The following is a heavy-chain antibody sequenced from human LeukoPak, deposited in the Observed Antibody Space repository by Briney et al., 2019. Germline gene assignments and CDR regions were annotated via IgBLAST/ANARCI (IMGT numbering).Heavy chain of an antibody. CDR3: ARDLGRTTAFDY. Sequence: GGSLRLSCAASGFTFSSYGMHWVRQAPGKGLEWVAVIWYDGSNKYYADSVKGRFTISRDNSKNTLYLQVNSLRAEDTAVYYCARDLGRTTAFDYWGQGTLVTVSS. CDR2: IWYDGSNK. V-gene: IGHV3-33*01. D-gene: IGHD2-2*01. CDR1: GFTFSSYG. J-gene: IGHJ4*02.